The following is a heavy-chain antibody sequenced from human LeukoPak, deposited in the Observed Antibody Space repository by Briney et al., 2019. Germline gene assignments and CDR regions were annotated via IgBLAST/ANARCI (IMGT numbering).Heavy chain of an antibody. J-gene: IGHJ6*03. CDR1: GFTFSSYW. CDR2: IKQDGSEK. D-gene: IGHD3-10*01. Sequence: GGSLRLSCAASGFTFSSYWMSWVRQAPGKGLEWVANIKQDGSEKYYVDSVKGRFTISRDNAKNSLYLQMNSLRAEDTAVYYCARVDMVRGVIRLVDYYYYMDVWGKGTTVTVSS. CDR3: ARVDMVRGVIRLVDYYYYMDV. V-gene: IGHV3-7*01.